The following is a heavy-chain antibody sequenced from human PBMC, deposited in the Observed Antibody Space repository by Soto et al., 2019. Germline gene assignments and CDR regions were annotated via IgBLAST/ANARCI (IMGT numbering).Heavy chain of an antibody. J-gene: IGHJ6*03. CDR2: INPNSGGT. D-gene: IGHD6-6*01. CDR3: ARDAVGIAARPDYYYYYYMDV. CDR1: GYTFTGYY. V-gene: IGHV1-2*04. Sequence: ASVKVSCKASGYTFTGYYMHWVRQAPGQGLEWMGWINPNSGGTNYAQKFQGWVTMTRDTSISTAYMELSRLRSDDTAVYYCARDAVGIAARPDYYYYYYMDVWGKGTTVTVSS.